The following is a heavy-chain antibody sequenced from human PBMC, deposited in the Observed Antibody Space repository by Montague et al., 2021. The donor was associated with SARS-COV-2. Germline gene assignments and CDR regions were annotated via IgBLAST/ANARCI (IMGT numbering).Heavy chain of an antibody. J-gene: IGHJ2*01. CDR2: IYHTGST. Sequence: SETLSLTCTVSRGSLRLTSYHWGWIRQPPGKGLEWIGSIYHTGSTYYDPSLESRVTMSVDNSKNQFSLMLTSVTAADTAVYYCARDPLYYYDSSGLLLDWYFDLWGRGTLVTVSS. CDR1: RGSLRLTSYH. D-gene: IGHD3-22*01. CDR3: ARDPLYYYDSSGLLLDWYFDL. V-gene: IGHV4-39*02.